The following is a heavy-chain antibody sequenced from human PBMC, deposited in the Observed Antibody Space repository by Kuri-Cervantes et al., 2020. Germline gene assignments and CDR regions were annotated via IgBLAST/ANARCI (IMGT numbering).Heavy chain of an antibody. Sequence: ASVKVSCKASGYTFTGYYMHWVRQAPGQGLEWMGWINPNSGGTNYAQKFQGRVTMTRDTSISTAYMELSRLRSDDTAMYYCARSYDSSGLALDYWGQGTLVTVSS. D-gene: IGHD3-22*01. V-gene: IGHV1-2*02. CDR1: GYTFTGYY. CDR3: ARSYDSSGLALDY. CDR2: INPNSGGT. J-gene: IGHJ4*02.